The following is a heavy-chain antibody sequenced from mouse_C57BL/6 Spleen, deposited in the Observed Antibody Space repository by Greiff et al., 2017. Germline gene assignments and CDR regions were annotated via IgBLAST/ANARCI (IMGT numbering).Heavy chain of an antibody. V-gene: IGHV1-69*01. Sequence: QVQLQQPGAELVMPGASVKLSCKASGYTFTSYWMHWVKQRPGQGLEWIGEIDPSDSYTNYNQKLKGKSTLTVDKSSSTAYMQLSSLTAEDSAVYYCARGRGLFDYWGQGTTLTVSS. D-gene: IGHD1-1*01. J-gene: IGHJ2*01. CDR2: IDPSDSYT. CDR3: ARGRGLFDY. CDR1: GYTFTSYW.